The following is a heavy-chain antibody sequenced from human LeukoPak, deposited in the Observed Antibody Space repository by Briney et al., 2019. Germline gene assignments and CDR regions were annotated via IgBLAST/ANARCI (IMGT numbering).Heavy chain of an antibody. CDR3: ARDFGYCTNGVCYTVFDH. Sequence: GSLRLSCAASGFTFSSYSMNWVRQAPGNGLEWVATIKGDGSEKYYVDSGKGRFTISRDNAKNSLYLQMNSLRVEDTAVYYCARDFGYCTNGVCYTVFDHWGQGTLVTVSS. J-gene: IGHJ5*02. CDR1: GFTFSSYS. V-gene: IGHV3-7*01. D-gene: IGHD2-8*01. CDR2: IKGDGSEK.